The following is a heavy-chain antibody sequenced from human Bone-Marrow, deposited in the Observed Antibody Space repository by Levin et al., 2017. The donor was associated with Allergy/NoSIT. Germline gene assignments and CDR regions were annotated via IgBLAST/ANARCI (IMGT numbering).Heavy chain of an antibody. CDR2: IYTSGNT. V-gene: IGHV4-61*09. CDR1: GVSITSGNYY. D-gene: IGHD5-24*01. Sequence: SQTLSLTCTVSGVSITSGNYYWSWIRQPAGKGLEWIAHIYTSGNTNYNPSLKSRVTISVDTSKNQFSLKLRSVTAADTAVYYCARVLQYYYYYMDVWGKGTTVTVSS. J-gene: IGHJ6*03. CDR3: ARVLQYYYYYMDV.